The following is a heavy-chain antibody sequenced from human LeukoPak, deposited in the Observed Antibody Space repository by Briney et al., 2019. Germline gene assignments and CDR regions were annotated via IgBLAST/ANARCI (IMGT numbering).Heavy chain of an antibody. CDR3: AKEEMPHAFDL. Sequence: GGSLRLSCAASGFSFRRYAMNWVRQAPGRGLEWVAVISGPGPSTVYADSVKGRFTISRDNSKNTLFLQLDILRVEDTAIYYCAKEEMPHAFDLWGQGTMVTVSS. D-gene: IGHD5-24*01. CDR1: GFSFRRYA. CDR2: ISGPGPST. V-gene: IGHV3-23*01. J-gene: IGHJ3*01.